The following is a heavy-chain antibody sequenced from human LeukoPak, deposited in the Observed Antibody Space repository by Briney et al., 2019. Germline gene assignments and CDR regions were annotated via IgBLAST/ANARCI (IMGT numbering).Heavy chain of an antibody. Sequence: GGSLRLSCAASGFTVNSNYMIWVRQAPGKGLEWVSVIYSGGSTHYADSVEGRITISRDNSKNTLFLQVNSLRAEDTAVYYCTTPYSSGRTVDYWGQGTLVTVSS. V-gene: IGHV3-53*01. CDR1: GFTVNSNY. D-gene: IGHD6-19*01. CDR3: TTPYSSGRTVDY. J-gene: IGHJ4*02. CDR2: IYSGGST.